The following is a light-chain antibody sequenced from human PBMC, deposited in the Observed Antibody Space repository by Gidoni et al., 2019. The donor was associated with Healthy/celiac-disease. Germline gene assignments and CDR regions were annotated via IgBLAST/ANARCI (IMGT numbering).Light chain of an antibody. CDR1: SSNIGSNT. V-gene: IGLV1-44*01. CDR3: AAWDDSLNGPNWV. J-gene: IGLJ3*02. Sequence: QSVLTHPPSASGTPGQRATISCSGSSSNIGSNTVNWYQQLPGTAPKLLIYSNNQRPSGVPDRFSGSKSGTSASLAISGLQSEDEADYYCAAWDDSLNGPNWVFGGGTKLTVL. CDR2: SNN.